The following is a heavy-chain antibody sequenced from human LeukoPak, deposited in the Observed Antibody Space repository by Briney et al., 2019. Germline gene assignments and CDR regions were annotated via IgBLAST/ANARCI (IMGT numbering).Heavy chain of an antibody. CDR1: GDTFTSYA. V-gene: IGHV7-4-1*02. CDR3: ARDSGITIFGVVIHYYYYGMDV. J-gene: IGHJ6*02. Sequence: ASVKVSCKASGDTFTSYAMNWVRQAPGQGLEWMGWMNTNTGNPTYAQGFTGRFVFSLDTSVSTAYLQISSLKAEDTAVYYCARDSGITIFGVVIHYYYYGMDVWGQGTTVTVSS. CDR2: MNTNTGNP. D-gene: IGHD3-3*01.